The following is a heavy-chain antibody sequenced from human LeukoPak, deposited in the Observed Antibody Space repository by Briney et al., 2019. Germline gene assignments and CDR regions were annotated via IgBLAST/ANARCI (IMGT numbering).Heavy chain of an antibody. J-gene: IGHJ5*02. V-gene: IGHV3-23*01. CDR1: GFTFRNYA. Sequence: GGSLRLSCAASGFTFRNYAMSWVRQAPGKGLEWVSVISGSGGSTHYSGSVKGRFTVFRDNAKNTLFLQMNSLRAEDTAVYYCAGDRPHNWFDPWGQGTLVTVSS. CDR3: AGDRPHNWFDP. D-gene: IGHD5-24*01. CDR2: ISGSGGST.